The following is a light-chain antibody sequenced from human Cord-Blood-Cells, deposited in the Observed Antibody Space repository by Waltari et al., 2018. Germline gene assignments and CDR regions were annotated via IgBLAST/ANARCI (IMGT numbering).Light chain of an antibody. V-gene: IGKV3-15*01. CDR1: QSVSIN. J-gene: IGKJ4*01. CDR2: GAS. Sequence: IVITQSHATLSVSPGERANLSCRASQSVSINLAWYHQKPGQAPRLLIYGASTRATGIPARFSGSGSGTEFTLTISSLQSEDFAVYYCQQYNNWPALTFGGGTKVEIK. CDR3: QQYNNWPALT.